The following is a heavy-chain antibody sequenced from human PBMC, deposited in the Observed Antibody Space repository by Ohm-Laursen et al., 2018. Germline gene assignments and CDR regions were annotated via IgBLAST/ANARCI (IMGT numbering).Heavy chain of an antibody. J-gene: IGHJ3*02. V-gene: IGHV4-59*01. Sequence: SETLSLTCTVSGGSIRTYYWNWIRQPPGKGLEWIGYIYYNGSTNYNPSLKSRVIISVDTSKSQFSLKLSSVTAADTAVYYCARDFYDSSGYLDTFDIWGQGTMVTVSS. CDR2: IYYNGST. CDR3: ARDFYDSSGYLDTFDI. D-gene: IGHD3-22*01. CDR1: GGSIRTYY.